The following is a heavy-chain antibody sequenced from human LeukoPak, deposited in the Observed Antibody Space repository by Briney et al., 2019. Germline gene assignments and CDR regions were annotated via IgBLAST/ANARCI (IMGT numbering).Heavy chain of an antibody. D-gene: IGHD3-10*01. CDR1: EFPFSRFW. V-gene: IGHV3-7*01. CDR3: AKSLLSPKPRGASDC. CDR2: IKQDSSEI. J-gene: IGHJ4*02. Sequence: SGGSLRLSCVASEFPFSRFWMSWVRQATGKGLERVTNIKQDSSEIFYVGSVQGRFTLSRDHAKNTLSSEMSSLRGVDAVKYCCAKSLLSPKPRGASDCWGQGTLVTVSS.